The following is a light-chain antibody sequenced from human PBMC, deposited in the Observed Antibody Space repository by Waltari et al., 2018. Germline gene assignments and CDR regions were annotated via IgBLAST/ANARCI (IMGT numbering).Light chain of an antibody. CDR2: SNT. Sequence: QSVLTQPPSVSGAPGQRVTISCTGSSSNLGAGYDVHWYQQLPGAAPKPLIFSNTNRASGVPDRFSASKSGTSASLVITGLQAEDEADYFCQSYDSSLSGIFGGGTKLTVL. V-gene: IGLV1-40*01. CDR3: QSYDSSLSGI. J-gene: IGLJ2*01. CDR1: SSNLGAGYD.